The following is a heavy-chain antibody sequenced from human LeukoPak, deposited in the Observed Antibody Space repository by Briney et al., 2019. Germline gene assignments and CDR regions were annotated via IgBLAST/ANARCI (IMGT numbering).Heavy chain of an antibody. J-gene: IGHJ4*02. CDR2: IYYSGST. CDR1: GGSFSGYC. Sequence: PSETLSLTCAVYGGSFSGYCWSWFRQPPGKGLEWIGYIYYSGSTNYNPSLKSRVTISVDTSKSQFSLKLSSVTAADTAVYYCASHKGFWGQGTLVTVSS. V-gene: IGHV4-59*01. CDR3: ASHKGF.